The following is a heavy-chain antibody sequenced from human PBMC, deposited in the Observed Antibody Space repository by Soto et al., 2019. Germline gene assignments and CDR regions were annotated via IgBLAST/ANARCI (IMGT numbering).Heavy chain of an antibody. CDR1: GFTFSRSR. D-gene: IGHD5-18*01. V-gene: IGHV3-21*01. J-gene: IGHJ6*02. Sequence: GGSLRLSSAASGFTFSRSRMNWVRQAPGKGLEWVSSISSSSNFIYYEDSVKGRFTVSRDNAKNSLYLQMISLRAEDTAVYYCARGMNTAIFYGMDVWGQGTTVTVSS. CDR3: ARGMNTAIFYGMDV. CDR2: ISSSSNFI.